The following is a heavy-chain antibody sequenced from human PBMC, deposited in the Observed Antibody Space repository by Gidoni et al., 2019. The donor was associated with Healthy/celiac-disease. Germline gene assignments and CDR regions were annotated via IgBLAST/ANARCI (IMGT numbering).Heavy chain of an antibody. D-gene: IGHD2-15*01. CDR2: ISYDGSNK. J-gene: IGHJ5*02. Sequence: QVQLVESGGGVVQPGRSLRLSCAASGFTFSSYAMPWLRQAPGKGLERVPVISYDGSNKYYADAVKGRFTISRDNSKNTLYLQMNSLRAEDTAVYYGARDIGVVVVVAASSGWFDPWGQGTLVTVSS. V-gene: IGHV3-30-3*01. CDR1: GFTFSSYA. CDR3: ARDIGVVVVVAASSGWFDP.